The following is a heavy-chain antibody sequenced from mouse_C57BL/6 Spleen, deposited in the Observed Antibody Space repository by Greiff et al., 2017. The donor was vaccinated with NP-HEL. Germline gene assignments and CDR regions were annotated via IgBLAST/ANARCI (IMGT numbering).Heavy chain of an antibody. J-gene: IGHJ2*01. V-gene: IGHV1-22*01. Sequence: EVQLQQSGPELVKPGASVKMSCKASGYTFTDYNMHWVKQSHGKSLEWIGYINPNNGGTSYNQKFKGKATLTVNKSSSTAYMELRSLTSEDSAVYYCARGIYYYGSSPLFGYWGQGTTLTVSS. CDR3: ARGIYYYGSSPLFGY. D-gene: IGHD1-1*01. CDR1: GYTFTDYN. CDR2: INPNNGGT.